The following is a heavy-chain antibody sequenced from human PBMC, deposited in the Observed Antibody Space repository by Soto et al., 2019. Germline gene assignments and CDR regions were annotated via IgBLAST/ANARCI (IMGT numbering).Heavy chain of an antibody. CDR2: INPNSGGT. D-gene: IGHD6-13*01. Sequence: VSVKVSCKASGYTFTGYYMHWVRQAPGQGLEWMGWINPNSGGTNYAQKFQGWVTMTRDTSISTAYMVLSRLRSDDTAVYYCARQNIAAAGTEAGYYYYGMDVWGQGTTVTVSS. CDR1: GYTFTGYY. V-gene: IGHV1-2*04. J-gene: IGHJ6*02. CDR3: ARQNIAAAGTEAGYYYYGMDV.